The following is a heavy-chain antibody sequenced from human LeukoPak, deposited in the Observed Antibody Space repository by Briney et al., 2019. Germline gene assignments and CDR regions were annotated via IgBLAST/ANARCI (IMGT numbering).Heavy chain of an antibody. CDR2: IIPIFGTA. Sequence: GASVKVSCKASGGTFSSYAISWVRQAPGQGLEWMGGIIPIFGTANYAQKFQGRVTITADESTSTAYMELSSLRSEDTAVYYCARVRGNYYDSSGYPFDYWGQGTLVTVSS. V-gene: IGHV1-69*13. J-gene: IGHJ4*02. CDR3: ARVRGNYYDSSGYPFDY. CDR1: GGTFSSYA. D-gene: IGHD3-22*01.